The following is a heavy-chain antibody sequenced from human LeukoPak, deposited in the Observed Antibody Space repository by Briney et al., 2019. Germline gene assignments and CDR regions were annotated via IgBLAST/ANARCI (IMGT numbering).Heavy chain of an antibody. CDR3: ARDLRGGYDSSGYPKDDAFDI. V-gene: IGHV1-2*02. J-gene: IGHJ3*02. D-gene: IGHD3-22*01. CDR1: GYTFTGYY. CDR2: INPNSGGT. Sequence: ASVKVSCKASGYTFTGYYMHWVRQAPGQGLEWMGWINPNSGGTNYAQKFQGRVTMTRDTSISTAYTELSSLRSEDTAVYYCARDLRGGYDSSGYPKDDAFDIWGQGTMVTVSS.